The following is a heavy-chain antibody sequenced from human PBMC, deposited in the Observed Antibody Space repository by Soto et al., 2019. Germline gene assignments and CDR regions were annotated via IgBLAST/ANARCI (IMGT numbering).Heavy chain of an antibody. CDR2: ISSSSSYI. CDR3: ARDPASIQPDNWFDP. Sequence: GGSLRLSCAASGFTFSSYSMNWVRQAPGKGLEWVSSISSSSSYIYYADSVKGRFAISRDNAKNSLYLQMNSLRAEDTAVYYCARDPASIQPDNWFDPWGQGTLVTVSS. J-gene: IGHJ5*02. V-gene: IGHV3-21*01. D-gene: IGHD5-18*01. CDR1: GFTFSSYS.